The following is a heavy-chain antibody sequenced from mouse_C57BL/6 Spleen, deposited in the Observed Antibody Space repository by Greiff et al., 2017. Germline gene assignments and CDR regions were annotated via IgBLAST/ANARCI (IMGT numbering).Heavy chain of an antibody. J-gene: IGHJ4*01. Sequence: QVQLKQSGAELVKPGASVKLSCKASGYTFTSYWMHWVKQRPGRGLEWIGRIDPNSGGTKYNEKFKSKVTLTVDKPSSTAYMQLSSLTSEDSAVYYCAREDGSSFRYYYAMDYWGQGTSVTVSS. V-gene: IGHV1-72*01. CDR2: IDPNSGGT. CDR3: AREDGSSFRYYYAMDY. D-gene: IGHD1-1*01. CDR1: GYTFTSYW.